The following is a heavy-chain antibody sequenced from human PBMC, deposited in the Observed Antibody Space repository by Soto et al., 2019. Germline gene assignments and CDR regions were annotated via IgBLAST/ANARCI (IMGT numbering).Heavy chain of an antibody. V-gene: IGHV4-39*01. J-gene: IGHJ6*03. CDR3: ARLGYLQLQIYYYYYMDV. D-gene: IGHD6-6*01. CDR2: IYYSGTT. CDR1: GGSISSGGYY. Sequence: SETLSLTCTVSGGSISSGGYYWRWIRPHPGKGLEWIGYIYYSGTTYYNPSLKSRVTISVDTSKNQFTLKLISVTAADTAVYYCARLGYLQLQIYYYYYMDVWGKGTTVTVSS.